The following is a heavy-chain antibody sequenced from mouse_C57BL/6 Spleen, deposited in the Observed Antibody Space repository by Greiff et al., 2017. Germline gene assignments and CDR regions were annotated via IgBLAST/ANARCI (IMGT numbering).Heavy chain of an antibody. CDR3: ARLKFAMDY. V-gene: IGHV5-6*01. Sequence: DVHLVESGGGLVKPGGSLKLSCAASGFTFSSYAMSWVRQTPEKRLEWVATISSGGSYTYYPDSVKGRFTISRDNAKNTLYLQMSSLKSEDTAMYYCARLKFAMDYWGQGTSVTVSA. CDR2: ISSGGSYT. J-gene: IGHJ4*01. CDR1: GFTFSSYA.